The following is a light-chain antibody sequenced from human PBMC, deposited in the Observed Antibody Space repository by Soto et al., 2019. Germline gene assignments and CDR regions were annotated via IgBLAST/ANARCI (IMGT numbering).Light chain of an antibody. CDR3: QESYSSRWT. J-gene: IGKJ1*01. CDR1: KSIRRY. V-gene: IGKV1-39*01. CDR2: AES. Sequence: DSPVTRSPSSXCASVGHSVPVTWRESKSIRRYLNWYTKKKGKEXKXXXYAESSLKSGVQSRLRASGSGNDFNITISGMLPADFATYYCQESYSSRWTFGEGTQV.